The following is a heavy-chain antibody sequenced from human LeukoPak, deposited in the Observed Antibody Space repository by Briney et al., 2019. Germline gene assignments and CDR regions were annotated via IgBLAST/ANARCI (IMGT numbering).Heavy chain of an antibody. CDR3: SRRFRD. Sequence: AGGSLRLSCVGSGITFSGFELNWVRRAPGKGLDWVSYISDDGSTKTYGDSVEGRFTISRDNAKNTLSLQMNSLRLEDTGVYYCSRRFRDWGRGILVTVSS. CDR2: ISDDGSTK. CDR1: GITFSGFE. V-gene: IGHV3-48*03. J-gene: IGHJ4*02.